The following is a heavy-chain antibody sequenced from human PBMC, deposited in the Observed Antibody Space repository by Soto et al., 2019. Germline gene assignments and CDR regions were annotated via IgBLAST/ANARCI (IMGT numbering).Heavy chain of an antibody. CDR1: GFTFRSYG. J-gene: IGHJ6*02. CDR2: ISYDGRNT. CDR3: TKDPHMDV. Sequence: HPGGSLRLSCAASGFTFRSYGMYWVRQAPGKGLEWLTAISYDGRNTYYGDSVKGRFTISRDNSKNTVYLQMNSLRLEDMAVYYCTKDPHMDVWGQGTPVTVSS. V-gene: IGHV3-30*18.